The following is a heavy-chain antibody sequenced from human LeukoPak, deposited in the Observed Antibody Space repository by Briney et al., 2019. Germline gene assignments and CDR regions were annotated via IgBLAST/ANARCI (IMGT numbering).Heavy chain of an antibody. V-gene: IGHV4-34*01. CDR1: GGSFSGYY. J-gene: IGHJ4*02. D-gene: IGHD6-19*01. Sequence: SETLSLTCAVYGGSFSGYYWSWIRQPPGKGLEWIGEINHSGSTNYNPSLKSRVTISVDTSKNQFSLKLSSVTAADTAVYYCARGRKAVAGTRRNWGGFACWGQGTLVTVSS. CDR2: INHSGST. CDR3: ARGRKAVAGTRRNWGGFAC.